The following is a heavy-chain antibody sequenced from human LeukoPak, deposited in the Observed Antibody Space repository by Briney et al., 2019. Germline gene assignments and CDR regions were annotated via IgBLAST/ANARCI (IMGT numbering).Heavy chain of an antibody. CDR3: ARVVPAAMGDAFDI. CDR1: GGSISSGGYY. CDR2: IYYSGST. V-gene: IGHV4-31*03. J-gene: IGHJ3*02. D-gene: IGHD2-2*01. Sequence: SETLSLTCTVSGGSISSGGYYWSWIRQHPGKGLEWIGYIYYSGSTYYNPSLKSRVTISVDTSKNQFSLKLNSVTAADTAVYYCARVVPAAMGDAFDIWGQGTMVTVSS.